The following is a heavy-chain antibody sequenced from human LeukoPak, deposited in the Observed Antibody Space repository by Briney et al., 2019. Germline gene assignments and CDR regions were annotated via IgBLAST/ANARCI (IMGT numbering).Heavy chain of an antibody. D-gene: IGHD3-10*01. Sequence: GGSLRLSCAASGFTFSSYWMHWVRQAPGRGLVWVSRINSDGSSTSYADSVKGRFTISRDNAKNTLYLHMNSLRAEDTAVYYCARAKDGEELDYWGQGTLVPVSS. J-gene: IGHJ4*02. V-gene: IGHV3-74*01. CDR3: ARAKDGEELDY. CDR2: INSDGSST. CDR1: GFTFSSYW.